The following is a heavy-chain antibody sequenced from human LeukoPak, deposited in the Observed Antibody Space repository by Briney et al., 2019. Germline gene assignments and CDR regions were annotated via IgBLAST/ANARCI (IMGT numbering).Heavy chain of an antibody. D-gene: IGHD3-10*01. Sequence: GGSLRLSCTASGFTFGDYAMSWFRQAPGKGLEWVGFIRSKAYGGTTEYAASVKGRFTISRDDSKSIAYLRMNSLKTEDTAVYYCTGSFGELSFFAHWGQGTLVTVSS. V-gene: IGHV3-49*03. CDR1: GFTFGDYA. CDR2: IRSKAYGGTT. J-gene: IGHJ4*02. CDR3: TGSFGELSFFAH.